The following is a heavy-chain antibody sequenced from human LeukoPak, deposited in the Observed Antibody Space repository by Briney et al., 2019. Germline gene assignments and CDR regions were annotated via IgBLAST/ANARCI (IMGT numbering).Heavy chain of an antibody. CDR3: AREGAPRRAWFDP. V-gene: IGHV1-2*02. Sequence: ASVKVSCKASGYTFTGYYMHWVRQAPGQGLEWMGWINPNSGGTNYAQKFQGRVTMTRDTSISTAYMELSRLRSDDTAVYYCAREGAPRRAWFDPWGQGTLVTVSS. D-gene: IGHD4/OR15-4a*01. J-gene: IGHJ5*02. CDR1: GYTFTGYY. CDR2: INPNSGGT.